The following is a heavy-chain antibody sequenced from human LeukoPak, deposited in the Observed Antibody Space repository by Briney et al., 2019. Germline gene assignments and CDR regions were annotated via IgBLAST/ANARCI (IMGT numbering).Heavy chain of an antibody. Sequence: SETLSLTCTVSGGSISSGGYYWSWIRQHPGKGLEWIGYIYYSGSTYYNPSLKSRVTISVDTSKNQFSLKLSSVTAADTAVYYCARGAGAVAATTFFDYWGQGTLVTVSS. J-gene: IGHJ4*02. CDR3: ARGAGAVAATTFFDY. V-gene: IGHV4-31*03. D-gene: IGHD6-19*01. CDR2: IYYSGST. CDR1: GGSISSGGYY.